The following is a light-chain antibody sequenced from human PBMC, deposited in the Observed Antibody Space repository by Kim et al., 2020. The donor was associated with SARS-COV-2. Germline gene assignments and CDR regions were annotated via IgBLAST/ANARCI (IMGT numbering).Light chain of an antibody. Sequence: GNRFSHPCRGTPTHTTLLAWYQQKPGKAPKLLLYKASSLENGVPSRFSGSGSGTEFTLTISSLQPDDIATYHCQQYNDYSWTFGQGTKLEI. V-gene: IGKV1-5*03. CDR3: QQYNDYSWT. J-gene: IGKJ2*01. CDR2: KAS. CDR1: PTHTTL.